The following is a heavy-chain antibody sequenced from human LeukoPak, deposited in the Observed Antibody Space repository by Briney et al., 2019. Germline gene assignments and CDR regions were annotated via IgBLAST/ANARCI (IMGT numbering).Heavy chain of an antibody. CDR1: GGSISTGGYY. D-gene: IGHD2/OR15-2a*01. CDR2: IYHSGST. Sequence: SETLSLTCTVSGGSISTGGYYWNWIRQHPGEGLEWIGFIYHSGSTSYNPSLKSRLSISVDTSKNQFSLKLNSVTAADTAVYYCARGRFYGFSGDSWGQGTLVTVSS. V-gene: IGHV4-31*03. J-gene: IGHJ4*02. CDR3: ARGRFYGFSGDS.